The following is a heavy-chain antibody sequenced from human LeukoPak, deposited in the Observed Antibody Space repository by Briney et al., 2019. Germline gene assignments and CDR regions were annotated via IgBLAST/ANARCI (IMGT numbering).Heavy chain of an antibody. Sequence: PGGSLRLSCAASGFTFSSYSMNWVRQAPGKGLEWVSSISSRSSYTYYTDSVKGRFTISRDNAKNSLHLQMNSLRAEDTALYYCARGSTGGYSGYDATRKYFDYWGQGTLVTVSS. CDR1: GFTFSSYS. CDR2: ISSRSSYT. CDR3: ARGSTGGYSGYDATRKYFDY. D-gene: IGHD5-12*01. V-gene: IGHV3-21*01. J-gene: IGHJ4*02.